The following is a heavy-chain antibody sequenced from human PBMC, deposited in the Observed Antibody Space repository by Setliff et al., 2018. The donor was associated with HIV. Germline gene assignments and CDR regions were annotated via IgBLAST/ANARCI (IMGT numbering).Heavy chain of an antibody. J-gene: IGHJ4*02. CDR2: IYTSGST. D-gene: IGHD5-12*01. Sequence: RLSETLSLTCTVSGGSISSGSYYWSWIRQPAGKALEWIGRIYTSGSTNCNPSLESRVSISLDTSKNQFSLKLTSVTAADTALYFCARLGDSGYDFRGYFDYWGQGKLVTVSS. V-gene: IGHV4-61*02. CDR1: GGSISSGSYY. CDR3: ARLGDSGYDFRGYFDY.